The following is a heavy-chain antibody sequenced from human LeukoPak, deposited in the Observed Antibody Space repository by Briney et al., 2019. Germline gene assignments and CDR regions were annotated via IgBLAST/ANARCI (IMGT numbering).Heavy chain of an antibody. CDR3: ARGKGSCHDY. V-gene: IGHV4-61*02. CDR2: IYTSGST. CDR1: GGSISSGSYY. Sequence: SQTLSLTCTVSGGSISSGSYYWSWIRQPAGKGLEWIGRIYTSGSTNYNPSLKSRVTISVDTSKNQFSLKLSSVTAADTAVYYCARGKGSCHDYWGQGTLVTVSS. J-gene: IGHJ4*02. D-gene: IGHD2-2*01.